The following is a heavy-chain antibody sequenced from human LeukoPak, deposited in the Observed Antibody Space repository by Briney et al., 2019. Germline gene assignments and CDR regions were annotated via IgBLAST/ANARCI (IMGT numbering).Heavy chain of an antibody. CDR2: ISSSSSTI. D-gene: IGHD3-9*01. Sequence: GGSLRLSCAASGFTFSSYSMNWVRQAPGKGLGWVSYISSSSSTIYYADSVKGRFTISRDNAKNSLYLQMNSLRAEDTAVYYCARYDILTGYASINMDVWGKGTTVTVSS. CDR1: GFTFSSYS. V-gene: IGHV3-48*01. J-gene: IGHJ6*03. CDR3: ARYDILTGYASINMDV.